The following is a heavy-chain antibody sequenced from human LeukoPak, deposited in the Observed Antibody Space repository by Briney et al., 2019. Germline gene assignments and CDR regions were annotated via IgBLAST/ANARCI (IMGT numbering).Heavy chain of an antibody. V-gene: IGHV4-4*07. CDR1: GGSISSYY. J-gene: IGHJ4*02. Sequence: SETLSLTCTVSGGSISSYYWSWIRQPAGKGLEWIGRIYTSGSTNYNPSLKSRVTMSVDTSKNQFSLKLSSVTAADTAVYYCARDLGANYYDTSGLDYWGQGTLVTVSS. D-gene: IGHD3-22*01. CDR3: ARDLGANYYDTSGLDY. CDR2: IYTSGST.